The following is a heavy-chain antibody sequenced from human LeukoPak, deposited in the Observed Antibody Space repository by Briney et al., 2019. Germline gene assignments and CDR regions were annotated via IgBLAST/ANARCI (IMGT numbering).Heavy chain of an antibody. D-gene: IGHD3-9*01. V-gene: IGHV4-4*07. CDR3: ARDFGVLVNYYYYMDV. CDR1: GGSISSYY. Sequence: SETLSLTCTVSGGSISSYYWSWIRQPAGKGLEWIGRIYTSGSTNYNPSLKSRVTMSVDTSKNQISLKLKPVTAADTAVYYCARDFGVLVNYYYYMDVWGKGTTVTVSS. CDR2: IYTSGST. J-gene: IGHJ6*03.